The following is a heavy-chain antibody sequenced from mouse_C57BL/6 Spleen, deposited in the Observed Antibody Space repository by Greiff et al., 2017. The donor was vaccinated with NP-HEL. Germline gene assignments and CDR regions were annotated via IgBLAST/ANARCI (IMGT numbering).Heavy chain of an antibody. CDR3: ARGYDESMDY. J-gene: IGHJ4*01. V-gene: IGHV3-6*01. D-gene: IGHD2-3*01. CDR1: GYSITSGYY. CDR2: ISYDGSN. Sequence: DVKLQESGPGLVKPSQSLSLTCSVTGYSITSGYYWNWIRQFPGNKLEWMGYISYDGSNNYNPSLKNRISITRDTSKNQFFLKLNSVTTEDTATYYCARGYDESMDYWGQGTSVTVSS.